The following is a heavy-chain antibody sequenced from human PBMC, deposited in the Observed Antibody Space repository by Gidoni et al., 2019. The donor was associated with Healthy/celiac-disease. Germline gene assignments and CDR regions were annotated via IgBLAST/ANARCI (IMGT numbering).Heavy chain of an antibody. CDR2: INHSGST. Sequence: QVQLLQWGAGLLKPSETLSLTFAVYGGSFSGYYWSWICQPPGKGLEWIGEINHSGSTNYDPSRKSRVTISVDTSKDQFSLKLSSVTAADTAVYYCARGRPGYCSSTSCYIRNGGYYFDYWGQGTLVTVSS. CDR1: GGSFSGYY. D-gene: IGHD2-2*02. V-gene: IGHV4-34*01. J-gene: IGHJ4*02. CDR3: ARGRPGYCSSTSCYIRNGGYYFDY.